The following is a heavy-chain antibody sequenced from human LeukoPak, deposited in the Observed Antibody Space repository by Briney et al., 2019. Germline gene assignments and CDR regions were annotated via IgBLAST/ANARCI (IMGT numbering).Heavy chain of an antibody. J-gene: IGHJ3*02. Sequence: GGSLRLSCAASGFTFSSYSMNWVRQAPGKGLEWVSYISSSSSTIYYADSVKGRFTISRDNAKNSLYLQMNGLRAEDTAVYYCARAAVAATYDAFDIWGQGTMVTVSS. V-gene: IGHV3-48*01. D-gene: IGHD2-15*01. CDR3: ARAAVAATYDAFDI. CDR2: ISSSSSTI. CDR1: GFTFSSYS.